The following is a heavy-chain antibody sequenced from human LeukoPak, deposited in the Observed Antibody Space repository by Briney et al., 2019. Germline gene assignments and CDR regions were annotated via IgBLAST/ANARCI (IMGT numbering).Heavy chain of an antibody. CDR1: GYTFTSYG. V-gene: IGHV1-18*01. CDR3: ARGWHYSSTYYFDY. CDR2: ISAYNGNT. J-gene: IGHJ4*02. D-gene: IGHD6-6*01. Sequence: ASVKVSYKASGYTFTSYGISWVRQAPGQGLEWMGWISAYNGNTNYAQKLQGRVTMTTDTSTSTAYMELRSLRSDDTAVYYCARGWHYSSTYYFDYWGQGTLVTVSS.